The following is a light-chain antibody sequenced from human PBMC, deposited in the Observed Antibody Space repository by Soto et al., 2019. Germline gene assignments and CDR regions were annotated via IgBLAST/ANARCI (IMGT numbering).Light chain of an antibody. Sequence: QSVLTQPPSASGTPGQRVTISCSGSSSNIGGYAVNWYRQVPGTAPKLLIYSNHQRPSGVPDRFSGSRSGTSATLAISGLQSDDEADYFCAAWDDSLNGVIFGGGTKLTVL. V-gene: IGLV1-44*01. J-gene: IGLJ2*01. CDR1: SSNIGGYA. CDR3: AAWDDSLNGVI. CDR2: SNH.